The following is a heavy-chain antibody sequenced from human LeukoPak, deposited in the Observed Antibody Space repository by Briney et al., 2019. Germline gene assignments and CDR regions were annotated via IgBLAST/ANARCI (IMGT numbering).Heavy chain of an antibody. Sequence: SETLSLTCAVYGGSFSGYYWSWIRQPPGKGLEWIGGINHSGSTNYNPSLKSRVTISVDTSKNQFSLKLSSVTAADTAVYYCARGARDGYKRRVIDYWGQGTLVTVSS. CDR2: INHSGST. CDR3: ARGARDGYKRRVIDY. J-gene: IGHJ4*02. CDR1: GGSFSGYY. V-gene: IGHV4-34*01. D-gene: IGHD5-24*01.